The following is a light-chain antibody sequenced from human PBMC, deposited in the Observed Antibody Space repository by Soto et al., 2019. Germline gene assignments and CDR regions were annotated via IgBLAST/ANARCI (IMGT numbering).Light chain of an antibody. CDR2: GAS. CDR1: QSAGIK. CDR3: QQYNNWLRST. Sequence: EIVMTQSPATLSVSPGERATFSCRASQSAGIKVAWYQQKPGQAPRLLIYGASTRATGIPARFSGSGSGTEFTLTISSLQSEDFAVYYCQQYNNWLRSTFGGGTKVDIK. V-gene: IGKV3-15*01. J-gene: IGKJ4*01.